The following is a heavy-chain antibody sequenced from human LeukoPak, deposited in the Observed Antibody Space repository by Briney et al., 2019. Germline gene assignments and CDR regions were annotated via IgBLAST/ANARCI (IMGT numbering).Heavy chain of an antibody. D-gene: IGHD4-11*01. CDR3: ARDLISGDYTFDY. CDR2: ISSSSSII. V-gene: IGHV3-48*02. Sequence: GGSLRLSCAVSGFTFSSFSMNWVRQAPGKGLEWVSYISSSSSIIYYADSVKGRLTISRDNAENSLYLQMNSLRDEDTAVYYCARDLISGDYTFDYWGQGTLVTVSS. CDR1: GFTFSSFS. J-gene: IGHJ4*02.